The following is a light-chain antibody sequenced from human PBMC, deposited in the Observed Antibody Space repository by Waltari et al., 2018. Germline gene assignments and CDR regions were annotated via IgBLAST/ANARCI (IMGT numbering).Light chain of an antibody. CDR2: AAS. Sequence: IQMTQSPSALSASVGDTVTLSCRASQNIYYNLARYQQKTGKAPELLIYAASSIQSGLPARFSGSGSGTEFTLTITTLQTEDSAIYFCQQYYDNPPIFGQGTKVEI. CDR3: QQYYDNPPI. J-gene: IGKJ2*01. V-gene: IGKV1-6*02. CDR1: QNIYYN.